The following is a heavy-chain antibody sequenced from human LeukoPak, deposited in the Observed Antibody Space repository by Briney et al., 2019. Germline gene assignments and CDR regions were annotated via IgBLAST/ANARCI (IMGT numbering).Heavy chain of an antibody. CDR3: ARHPSTEYLAPDDY. Sequence: SQTLSLTCTVSGGSISSGGYYWSWIRQPPGKGLGWIGYIYHSGSTYYNPSLKSRVTISVDRSKNQFSLKLSSVTAADTAVYYCARHPSTEYLAPDDYWGQGTLVTVSS. CDR1: GGSISSGGYY. D-gene: IGHD2/OR15-2a*01. CDR2: IYHSGST. V-gene: IGHV4-30-2*01. J-gene: IGHJ4*02.